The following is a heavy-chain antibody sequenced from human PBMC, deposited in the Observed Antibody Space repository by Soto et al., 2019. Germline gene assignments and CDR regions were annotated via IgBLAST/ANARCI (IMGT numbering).Heavy chain of an antibody. CDR3: TTDFNPSSAFDI. J-gene: IGHJ3*02. CDR1: GFTFSNAW. V-gene: IGHV3-15*01. CDR2: IKSKTDGGTT. Sequence: GGSLRLSCAASGFTFSNAWMSWVRQAPGKGLEWVGRIKSKTDGGTTDYAAPVKGRFTISRDDSKNTLYLQMNSLKTEDTAVYYCTTDFNPSSAFDIWGQGTMVTVSS.